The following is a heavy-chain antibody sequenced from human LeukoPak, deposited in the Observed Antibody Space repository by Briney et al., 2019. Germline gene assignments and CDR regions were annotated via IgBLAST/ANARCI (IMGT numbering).Heavy chain of an antibody. J-gene: IGHJ4*02. V-gene: IGHV4-59*08. CDR3: AGQGYDFWSGPRAIDY. CDR2: IYYSGST. Sequence: SETLSLTCTVSGGSISSYYWSWIRQPPGKGLEWIGDIYYSGSTNYNPSLKSRVTISVDTSKNQFSLKLSSVTAADTAVYYCAGQGYDFWSGPRAIDYWGQGTLVTVSS. CDR1: GGSISSYY. D-gene: IGHD3-3*01.